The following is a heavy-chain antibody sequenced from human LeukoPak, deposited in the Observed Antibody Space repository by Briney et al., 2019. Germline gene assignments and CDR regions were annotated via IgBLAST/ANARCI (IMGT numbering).Heavy chain of an antibody. D-gene: IGHD1-7*01. CDR3: ARAIDLDSNYRSAPGLYYSYMDV. V-gene: IGHV1-18*01. CDR2: TSAYNGNT. J-gene: IGHJ6*03. Sequence: AAVKVSFKCSGYTFTSYGISGVGQARGQGREGMGWTSAYNGNTNHAQKLHAKITITTDTPTSTAHMELRSLTSDDKAVYYCARAIDLDSNYRSAPGLYYSYMDVWGKGTPVTVSS. CDR1: GYTFTSYG.